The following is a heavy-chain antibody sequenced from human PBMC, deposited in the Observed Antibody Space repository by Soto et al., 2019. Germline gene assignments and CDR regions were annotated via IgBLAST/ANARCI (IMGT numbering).Heavy chain of an antibody. CDR1: GFTFSSYA. D-gene: IGHD2-8*01. J-gene: IGHJ4*02. V-gene: IGHV3-30-3*01. Sequence: GGSLRLSCAASGFTFSSYAMHWVRQAPGKGLEWVAVISYDGSNKYYADSVKGRFTISRDNSKNTLYLQMNSLRAEDTAVYYCARGIFGYASDSWGQGTVVTVSS. CDR3: ARGIFGYASDS. CDR2: ISYDGSNK.